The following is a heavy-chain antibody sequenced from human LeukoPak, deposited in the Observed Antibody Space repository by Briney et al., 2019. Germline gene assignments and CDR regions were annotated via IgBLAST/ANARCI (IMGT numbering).Heavy chain of an antibody. Sequence: ASVKVSCKASGYTFTSYDINWVRQATGQGLEWMGWMNPNSGNTGYAQKFQGRVTMTRNTSISTAYMELNSLRAEDTAVYYCARDRGTTGPWFDPWGQGTLVTVSS. CDR2: MNPNSGNT. V-gene: IGHV1-8*01. CDR3: ARDRGTTGPWFDP. D-gene: IGHD1-14*01. J-gene: IGHJ5*02. CDR1: GYTFTSYD.